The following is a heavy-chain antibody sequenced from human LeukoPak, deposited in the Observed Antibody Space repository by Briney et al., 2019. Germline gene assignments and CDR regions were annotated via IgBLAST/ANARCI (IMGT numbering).Heavy chain of an antibody. J-gene: IGHJ4*02. CDR3: ARGRDRSKTGDH. D-gene: IGHD5-24*01. CDR1: GGSCDDYY. V-gene: IGHV4-34*01. Sequence: PSETLSLTCDVYGGSCDDYYCSWIRQPPGKGLEWIGEIHPSEGFYYNSSLVSRVTISIDPSKTHFSLRLASVPAVDTAFHYCARGRDRSKTGDHWGQGSLVTVSS. CDR2: IHPSEGF.